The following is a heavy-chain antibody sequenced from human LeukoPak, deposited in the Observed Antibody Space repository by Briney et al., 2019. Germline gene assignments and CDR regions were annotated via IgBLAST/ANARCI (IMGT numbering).Heavy chain of an antibody. CDR3: ARVAPYYDLDY. J-gene: IGHJ4*02. CDR1: GGSFSGYY. CDR2: INHSGST. Sequence: PSETLSLTCAVYGGSFSGYYWSWIRQPPGKGLEWIGEINHSGSTNYNPSLKSRVTISIDTSKNQFSLKLNSVTAADTAVYYCARVAPYYDLDYWGQGTLVTVSS. D-gene: IGHD3-22*01. V-gene: IGHV4-34*01.